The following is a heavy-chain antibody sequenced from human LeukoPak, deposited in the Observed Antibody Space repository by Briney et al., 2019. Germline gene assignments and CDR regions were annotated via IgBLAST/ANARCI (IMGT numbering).Heavy chain of an antibody. D-gene: IGHD2-2*01. CDR3: ARDLEEYQLLFSFDY. J-gene: IGHJ4*02. V-gene: IGHV1-3*01. CDR1: GYTFTSYA. CDR2: INAGNGNT. Sequence: ASVKVSCKASGYTFTSYAMHWVRQAPGQRLEGMGWINAGNGNTKYSQKFQGRVTITRDTSASTAYMELSSLRSEDTAVYYCARDLEEYQLLFSFDYWGQGTLVTVSS.